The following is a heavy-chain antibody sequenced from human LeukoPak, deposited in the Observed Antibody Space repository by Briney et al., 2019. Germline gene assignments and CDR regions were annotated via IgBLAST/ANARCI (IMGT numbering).Heavy chain of an antibody. J-gene: IGHJ4*02. Sequence: SETLSLTCTVSGGPISSGSYYWGWIRQPPGKGLEWIGSIYYSGSTYYNPSLKSRVTISVDTSKNQFSLKLSSVTAADTAVYYCARYYGSGSYGIGYWGQGTLVTVSS. D-gene: IGHD3-10*01. V-gene: IGHV4-39*07. CDR1: GGPISSGSYY. CDR2: IYYSGST. CDR3: ARYYGSGSYGIGY.